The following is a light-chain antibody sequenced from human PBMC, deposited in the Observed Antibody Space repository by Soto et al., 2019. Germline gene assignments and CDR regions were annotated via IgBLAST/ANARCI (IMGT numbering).Light chain of an antibody. Sequence: EIVMTQSPATLSASPGERATLSCRASQSVRSNLAWYQQKPGQAPRLLIYVASTRATGIPARFSGSGSGTEFTLSIGSLQSEDFAVYYCQQYNNWPRTFGQGTKV. V-gene: IGKV3-15*01. CDR2: VAS. CDR3: QQYNNWPRT. J-gene: IGKJ1*01. CDR1: QSVRSN.